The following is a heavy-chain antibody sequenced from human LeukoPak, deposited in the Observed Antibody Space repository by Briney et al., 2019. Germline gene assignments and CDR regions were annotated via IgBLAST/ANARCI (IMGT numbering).Heavy chain of an antibody. Sequence: PGGSLRLSCAASGFTFSSYEMNWVRQAPGKGLEWVSYISSSGSTIYYADSVKGRFTISRDNAKNSLYLQMNSLRAEDTAVYYCAIGRTGTSAYFDYWGQGTLVTVSS. CDR3: AIGRTGTSAYFDY. CDR2: ISSSGSTI. CDR1: GFTFSSYE. J-gene: IGHJ4*02. V-gene: IGHV3-48*03. D-gene: IGHD1-1*01.